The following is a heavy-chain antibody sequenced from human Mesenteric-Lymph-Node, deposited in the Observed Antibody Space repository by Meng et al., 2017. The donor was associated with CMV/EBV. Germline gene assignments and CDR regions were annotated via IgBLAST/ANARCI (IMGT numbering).Heavy chain of an antibody. V-gene: IGHV4-39*01. CDR3: ARRGNYDSDYSEY. Sequence: HLRDADPVLVKPSDTLSLSCIVSGDSISNSTYYWTWIRQPPGKGLEWIGSVHHSGTTYYNPSLKGRLTISVDTSANLFSLRLTTVTAADTATYYCARRGNYDSDYSEYWGQGTLVTVSS. D-gene: IGHD3-22*01. J-gene: IGHJ4*02. CDR1: GDSISNSTYY. CDR2: VHHSGTT.